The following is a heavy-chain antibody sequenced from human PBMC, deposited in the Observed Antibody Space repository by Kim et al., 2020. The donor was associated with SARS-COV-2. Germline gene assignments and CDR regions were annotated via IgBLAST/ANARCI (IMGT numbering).Heavy chain of an antibody. D-gene: IGHD3-10*01. Sequence: SETLSLTCAVYGGSFSGYYWSWIRQPPGKGLEWIGEINHSGSTNYNPSLKSRVTISVDTSKNQFSLKLSSVTAADTAVYYCASATAYYGSGSHSVYFDYWGQGTLVTVSS. J-gene: IGHJ4*02. CDR3: ASATAYYGSGSHSVYFDY. CDR2: INHSGST. V-gene: IGHV4-34*01. CDR1: GGSFSGYY.